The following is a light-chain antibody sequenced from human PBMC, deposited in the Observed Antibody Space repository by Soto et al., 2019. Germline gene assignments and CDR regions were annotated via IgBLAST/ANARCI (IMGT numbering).Light chain of an antibody. J-gene: IGKJ2*01. V-gene: IGKV3-15*01. CDR3: QQYNNLHQT. CDR1: QSVSSN. Sequence: EIVMTQSPATLSVSPGERATLSCRASQSVSSNLAWYQQKPGQAPRLLIYGASTRATAIPARFSGSGSGTEFTLTISSLQSEDLSVYHCQQYNNLHQTFGQETKLAIK. CDR2: GAS.